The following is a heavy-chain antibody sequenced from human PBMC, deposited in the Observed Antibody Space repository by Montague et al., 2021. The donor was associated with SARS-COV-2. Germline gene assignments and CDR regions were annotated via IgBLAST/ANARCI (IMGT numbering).Heavy chain of an antibody. J-gene: IGHJ3*01. D-gene: IGHD6-6*01. CDR1: GFTFSSYR. V-gene: IGHV3-48*04. Sequence: SLRLSCEASGFTFSSYRVNWVRQAPGKGLEWISYISSSTNIIYYADSVKGRFTISRDNARNSLYLQMNSLRVDDTAVYYCAKDLVLRAARPDALDVWGQGTVVTVSS. CDR3: AKDLVLRAARPDALDV. CDR2: ISSSTNII.